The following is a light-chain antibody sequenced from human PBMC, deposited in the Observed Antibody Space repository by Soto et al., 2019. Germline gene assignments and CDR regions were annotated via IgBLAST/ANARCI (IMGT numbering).Light chain of an antibody. V-gene: IGLV1-40*01. J-gene: IGLJ2*01. Sequence: QAVVTQPPSVSGAPGQRVTISCTGSSSNIGAGYDVHWYQQLPGTAPKVLIYGNSNRPSGVPDRFSGSKSGTSASLAITGLQAEDEADYYCQSYDKSLSGYVVFGGGTKLTVL. CDR1: SSNIGAGYD. CDR2: GNS. CDR3: QSYDKSLSGYVV.